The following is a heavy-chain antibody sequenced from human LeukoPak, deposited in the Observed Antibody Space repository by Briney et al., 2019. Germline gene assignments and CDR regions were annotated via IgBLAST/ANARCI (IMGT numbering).Heavy chain of an antibody. CDR2: INHSGST. Sequence: SETLSLTCAVYGGSFSGYYWSWIRQPPGKGLEWIGEINHSGSTNYNPSLKSRVTISVDMSKNQFSLKLSSVTAADTAVYYCARGLHYDILTGYYKKLYNWFDPWGQGTLVTVSS. CDR3: ARGLHYDILTGYYKKLYNWFDP. CDR1: GGSFSGYY. V-gene: IGHV4-34*01. J-gene: IGHJ5*02. D-gene: IGHD3-9*01.